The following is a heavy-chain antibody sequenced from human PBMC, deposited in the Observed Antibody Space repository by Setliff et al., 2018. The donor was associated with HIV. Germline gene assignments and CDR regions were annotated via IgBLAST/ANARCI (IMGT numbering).Heavy chain of an antibody. V-gene: IGHV1-2*02. CDR2: IYPNTGGT. CDR1: GYTFTDYF. J-gene: IGHJ4*02. Sequence: ASVKVSCKASGYTFTDYFLHWVRQAPGQGLEWMGWIYPNTGGTNYAEKFQGRVTMTRDTSISTAYMELSRLTSDDTAVYYCARSTTADWGQGTMVTVSS. CDR3: ARSTTAD. D-gene: IGHD4-17*01.